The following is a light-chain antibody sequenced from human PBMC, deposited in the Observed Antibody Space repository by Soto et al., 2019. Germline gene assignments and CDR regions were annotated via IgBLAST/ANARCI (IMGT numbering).Light chain of an antibody. CDR2: GAS. V-gene: IGKV3-20*01. CDR3: QQYRSSPLT. Sequence: EVVMTHSPGTLSLSPWEIATLSCRASQSVSSSYLAWYQQKPGQAPRLLIYGASSRATGIPDRFSGSGSGADFILTTSRLEPEDFAVYYCQQYRSSPLTFGGGTKVDIK. CDR1: QSVSSSY. J-gene: IGKJ4*01.